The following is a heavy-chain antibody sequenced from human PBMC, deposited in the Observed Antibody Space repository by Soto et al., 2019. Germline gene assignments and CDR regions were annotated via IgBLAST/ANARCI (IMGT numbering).Heavy chain of an antibody. CDR1: GDSVSSNSAA. CDR3: AREPQSGNYFHYYGLDV. D-gene: IGHD1-26*01. J-gene: IGHJ6*02. V-gene: IGHV6-1*01. Sequence: SQTLSLTCAISGDSVSSNSAAWSWIRQSPSRGREWLGRTYYRSKWYDDFAVSVKSRITINPDTSKNQFSLQLSSVTPEDTAVYYCAREPQSGNYFHYYGLDVWGQGTTVTVSS. CDR2: TYYRSKWYD.